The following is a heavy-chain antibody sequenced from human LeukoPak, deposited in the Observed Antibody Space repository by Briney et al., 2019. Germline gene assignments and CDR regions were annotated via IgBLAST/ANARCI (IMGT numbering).Heavy chain of an antibody. Sequence: GGSLRLSCAASGFTFSSYEMNWVRQAPGKGLEWVSYFSSSGSTIYYADSVKGRFTISRDNAKNSLYLQMNSLRAEDTAVYYCARVRFRRYQQTANYYFDYWGQGTLVTVSS. J-gene: IGHJ4*02. D-gene: IGHD2-2*01. CDR2: FSSSGSTI. V-gene: IGHV3-48*03. CDR3: ARVRFRRYQQTANYYFDY. CDR1: GFTFSSYE.